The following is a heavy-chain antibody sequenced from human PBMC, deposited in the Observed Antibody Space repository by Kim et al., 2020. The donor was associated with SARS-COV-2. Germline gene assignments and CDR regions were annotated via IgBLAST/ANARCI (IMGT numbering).Heavy chain of an antibody. Sequence: ADHVEGRFPISRDNFRSTLYLQMNSLRAEDTAVYYCAKSAVVITDWFDPWGQGSLVTVSS. J-gene: IGHJ5*02. D-gene: IGHD3-22*01. CDR3: AKSAVVITDWFDP. V-gene: IGHV3-23*01.